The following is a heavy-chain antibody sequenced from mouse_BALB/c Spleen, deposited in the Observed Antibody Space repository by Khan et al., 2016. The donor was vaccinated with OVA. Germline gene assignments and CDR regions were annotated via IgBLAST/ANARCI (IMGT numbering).Heavy chain of an antibody. CDR2: ISSGSNTI. J-gene: IGHJ1*01. CDR1: GFTFSSFG. CDR3: VREDYGNWYFDD. Sequence: EVQLQESGGGLVQPGGSRKLSCAASGFTFSSFGMHWVRQAPEKGLEWVAYISSGSNTIHYADTVKGRFTISRDNPKNTLFLQMTSLRSEDTAMYYCVREDYGNWYFDDWGAGTTVTVSS. V-gene: IGHV5-17*02. D-gene: IGHD2-1*01.